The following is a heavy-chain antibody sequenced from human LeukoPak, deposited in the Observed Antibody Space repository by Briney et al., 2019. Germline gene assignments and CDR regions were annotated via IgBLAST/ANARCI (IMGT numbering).Heavy chain of an antibody. Sequence: GGSLRLSCAASGFTFSNAWMSWVRQAPGKGLEWVGRIKSKTDSGTTDYAAPVKGRFTISRDDSKNTLYLQMNSLKTEDTAVYYCTATPLRYFDWLLQQYYFDYWGQGTLVTVSS. J-gene: IGHJ4*02. CDR2: IKSKTDSGTT. CDR3: TATPLRYFDWLLQQYYFDY. D-gene: IGHD3-9*01. V-gene: IGHV3-15*01. CDR1: GFTFSNAW.